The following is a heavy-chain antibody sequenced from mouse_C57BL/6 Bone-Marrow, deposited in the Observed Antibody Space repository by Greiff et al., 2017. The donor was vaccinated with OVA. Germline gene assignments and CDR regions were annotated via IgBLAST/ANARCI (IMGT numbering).Heavy chain of an antibody. V-gene: IGHV1-81*01. Sequence: QVHVKQSGAELARPGASVKLSCKASGYTFTSYGISWVKQRTGQGLEWIGEIYPRSGNTYYNEKFKGKATLTADKSSSTAYMELRSLTSEDSAVYFCAGQLRLPVAYWGQGTLVTVSA. D-gene: IGHD3-2*02. CDR1: GYTFTSYG. CDR2: IYPRSGNT. J-gene: IGHJ3*01. CDR3: AGQLRLPVAY.